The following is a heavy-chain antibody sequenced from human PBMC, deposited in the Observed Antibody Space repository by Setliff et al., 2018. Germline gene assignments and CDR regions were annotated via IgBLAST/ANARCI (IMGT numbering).Heavy chain of an antibody. CDR3: ARSSDSGYYHQRDAFDI. CDR2: IIPLFGNT. Sequence: SVKVSCKNSGGTFNSFLVSWVRQAPGQGLEWMGGIIPLFGNTKYAQTVQDRIRVTTDTSTSTSYMELRSLRSDDTAVYFCARSSDSGYYHQRDAFDIWGQGTRVTVSS. CDR1: GGTFNSFL. D-gene: IGHD3-22*01. J-gene: IGHJ3*02. V-gene: IGHV1-69*05.